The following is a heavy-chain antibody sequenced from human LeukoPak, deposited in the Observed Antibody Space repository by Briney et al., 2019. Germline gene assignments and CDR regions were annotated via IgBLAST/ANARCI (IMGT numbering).Heavy chain of an antibody. J-gene: IGHJ5*01. V-gene: IGHV3-74*01. Sequence: PGGSLRLSCAASGFTFTSYWMHWVRQAPGKGLVWVSRIKSDESTRDYADFVKGRFTISRDNARNTVYLQMNSLRPEDTAVYYCAKCKEFQLLYEGLDSWGQGTLVTVSS. CDR3: AKCKEFQLLYEGLDS. D-gene: IGHD2-2*02. CDR1: GFTFTSYW. CDR2: IKSDESTR.